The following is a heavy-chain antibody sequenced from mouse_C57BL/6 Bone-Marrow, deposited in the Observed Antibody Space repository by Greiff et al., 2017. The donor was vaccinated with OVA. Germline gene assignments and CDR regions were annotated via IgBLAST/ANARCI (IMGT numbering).Heavy chain of an antibody. V-gene: IGHV1-4*01. J-gene: IGHJ4*01. Sequence: QVQLQHSGAELARPGASVKMSCKASGYTFTSYTMHWVKQRPGQGLEWIGYINPSSGYTKYNQKFKDKATLTADKSSSTAYMQLNSLTSEDSAVYYCARSRVYSNSAMDYWGQGTSVTVSS. CDR2: INPSSGYT. CDR3: ARSRVYSNSAMDY. D-gene: IGHD2-5*01. CDR1: GYTFTSYT.